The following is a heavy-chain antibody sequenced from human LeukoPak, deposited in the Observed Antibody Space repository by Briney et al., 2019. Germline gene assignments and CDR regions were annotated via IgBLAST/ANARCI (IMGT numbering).Heavy chain of an antibody. J-gene: IGHJ6*04. CDR3: ARELLGYCSSTSCYYYYYGMDV. D-gene: IGHD2-2*01. CDR2: ISYDGSNK. Sequence: GRSLRLSCAASGFTFSSYAMHWVRQAPGKGLEWVAVISYDGSNKYYADSVKGRFTISRDNSKNTLYLQMNSLRAEDTAVHYCARELLGYCSSTSCYYYYYGMDVWGKGTTVTVSS. V-gene: IGHV3-30*04. CDR1: GFTFSSYA.